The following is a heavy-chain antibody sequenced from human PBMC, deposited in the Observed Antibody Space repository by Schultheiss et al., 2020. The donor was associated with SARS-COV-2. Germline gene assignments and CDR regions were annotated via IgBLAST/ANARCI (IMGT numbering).Heavy chain of an antibody. CDR1: GFTFSSYA. Sequence: GGSLRLSCAASGFTFSSYAMSWVRQAPGKGLEWVSAISGSGGSTYYADSVKGRFTISRDNSKYTLYLQMNSLRAEDTAVYYCAKGSGWYEYYFDYWGQGTLVTVSS. D-gene: IGHD6-19*01. CDR2: ISGSGGST. CDR3: AKGSGWYEYYFDY. V-gene: IGHV3-23*01. J-gene: IGHJ4*02.